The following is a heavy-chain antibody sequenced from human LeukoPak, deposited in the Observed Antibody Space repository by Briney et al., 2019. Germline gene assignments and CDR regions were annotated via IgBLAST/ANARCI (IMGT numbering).Heavy chain of an antibody. J-gene: IGHJ4*02. CDR1: GFIFSSYS. V-gene: IGHV3-21*01. Sequence: GGSLRLSCAASGFIFSSYSMNWVRHAPGKGLEWVSSISSTSTYIHYTDSLKGRFTISRDNARNSLYLQINSLRVEDTAVYYCARVQRGEMATFDYWGQGTLVTVSS. CDR2: ISSTSTYI. D-gene: IGHD5-24*01. CDR3: ARVQRGEMATFDY.